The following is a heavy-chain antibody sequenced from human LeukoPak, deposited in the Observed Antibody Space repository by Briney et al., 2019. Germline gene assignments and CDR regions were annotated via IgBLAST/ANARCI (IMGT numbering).Heavy chain of an antibody. CDR3: AKHRPIYYDSSGYFDY. CDR1: EFTFSSYS. D-gene: IGHD3-22*01. CDR2: ITNSGNSK. V-gene: IGHV3-48*01. J-gene: IGHJ4*02. Sequence: GGSLRLSCAASEFTFSSYSMNWVRQAPGKGLEWVSYITNSGNSKSYADSVKGRFTISRDNSKNTLYLQLNSLRAEDTAVYYCAKHRPIYYDSSGYFDYWGQGTLVTVSS.